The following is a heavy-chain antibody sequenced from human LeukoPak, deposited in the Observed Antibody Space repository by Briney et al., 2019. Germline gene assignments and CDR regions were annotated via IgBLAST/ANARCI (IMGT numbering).Heavy chain of an antibody. J-gene: IGHJ6*03. Sequence: QPGRSLRLSCAASGFTFDDYAMHWVRQAPGKGLEWVSGISWNSGRIGYAASVKGRFTLSRDNAKNSLSLQMNSLRAEDTALYYCATWGYSDFWSGYYRVAMDVWGKGTTVTVSS. D-gene: IGHD3-3*01. CDR1: GFTFDDYA. CDR3: ATWGYSDFWSGYYRVAMDV. V-gene: IGHV3-9*01. CDR2: ISWNSGRI.